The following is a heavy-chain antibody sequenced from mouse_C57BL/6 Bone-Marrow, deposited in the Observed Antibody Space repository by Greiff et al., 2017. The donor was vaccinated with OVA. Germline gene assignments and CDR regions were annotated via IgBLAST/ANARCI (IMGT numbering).Heavy chain of an antibody. J-gene: IGHJ3*01. CDR3: GRDRGGGFAY. Sequence: EVNVVESGGGLVQPGGSLSLSCAASGFTFTDYYMSWVRQPPGKALEWLGFIRNKANGYTTESSAPVKGRFTISSYNSPSILYLQMNARGAEDSATCYCGRDRGGGFAYWGQGTLVTVSA. V-gene: IGHV7-3*01. D-gene: IGHD3-3*01. CDR2: IRNKANGYTT. CDR1: GFTFTDYY.